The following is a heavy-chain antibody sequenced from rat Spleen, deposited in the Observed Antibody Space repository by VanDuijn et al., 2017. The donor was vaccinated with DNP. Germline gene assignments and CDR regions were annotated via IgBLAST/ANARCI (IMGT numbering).Heavy chain of an antibody. CDR2: IRHDGGDN. D-gene: IGHD1-1*01. V-gene: IGHV5-22*01. CDR1: GFTFSDYY. CDR3: ACPMDYYTGGFVY. J-gene: IGHJ3*01. Sequence: EVQLVESGGGLVQPGRSLKLSCAASGFTFSDYYMAWVRQAPTKGLELVAYIRHDGGDNYNGDSVKGRFTISRHNAKSTLYLQMNSLRPEDIATYYCACPMDYYTGGFVYWGQGTLVTVSS.